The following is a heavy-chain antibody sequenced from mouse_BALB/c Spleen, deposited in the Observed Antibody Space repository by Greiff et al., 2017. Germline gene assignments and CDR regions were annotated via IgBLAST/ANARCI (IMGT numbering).Heavy chain of an antibody. CDR1: GFTFSSYA. Sequence: EVKLVESGGGLVKPGGSLKLSCAASGFTFSSYAMSWVRQTPEKRLEWVASISSGGSTYYPDSVKGRFTISRDNARNILYLQMSSLRSEDTAMYYCARENYGSSPFPYWGQGTLVTVSA. D-gene: IGHD1-1*01. J-gene: IGHJ3*01. CDR3: ARENYGSSPFPY. V-gene: IGHV5-6-5*01. CDR2: ISSGGST.